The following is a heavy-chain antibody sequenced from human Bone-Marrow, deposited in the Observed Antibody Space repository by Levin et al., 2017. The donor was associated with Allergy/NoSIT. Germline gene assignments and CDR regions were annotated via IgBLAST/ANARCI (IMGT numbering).Heavy chain of an antibody. CDR1: GFTFSSYG. D-gene: IGHD1-1*01. CDR2: IWYDGSNK. J-gene: IGHJ4*02. CDR3: ASTGTGYFDY. V-gene: IGHV3-33*01. Sequence: GESLKISCAASGFTFSSYGMHWVRQAPGKGLEWVAVIWYDGSNKYYADSVKGRFTISRDNSKNTLYLQMNSLRAEDTAVYYCASTGTGYFDYWGQGTLVTVSS.